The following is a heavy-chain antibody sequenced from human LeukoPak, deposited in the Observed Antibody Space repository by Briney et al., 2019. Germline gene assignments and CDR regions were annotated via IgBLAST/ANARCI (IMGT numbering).Heavy chain of an antibody. CDR2: IYYSGST. CDR3: ARGYYDSSGYLLSDY. J-gene: IGHJ4*02. D-gene: IGHD3-22*01. Sequence: SETLSLTCTVSGGSISSYYWSWIRQPPGKGLEWIGYIYYSGSTSYNPSLKSRVTISVDTSKNQFSLKLSSVTAADTAVYYCARGYYDSSGYLLSDYWGQGTLVTVSS. CDR1: GGSISSYY. V-gene: IGHV4-59*01.